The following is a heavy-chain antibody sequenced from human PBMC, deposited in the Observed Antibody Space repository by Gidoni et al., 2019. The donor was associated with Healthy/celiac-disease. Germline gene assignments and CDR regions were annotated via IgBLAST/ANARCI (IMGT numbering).Heavy chain of an antibody. CDR1: GFTFSSYG. J-gene: IGHJ6*02. CDR3: ARALRRFLEWSTTLGGMDV. CDR2: IWYDGSNK. V-gene: IGHV3-33*01. Sequence: QVQLVESGGGVVQPGRSLRLSCAASGFTFSSYGMHWVRQAPGKGLEWVAVIWYDGSNKYYADSVKGRFTISRDNSKNTLYLQMNSLRAEDTAVYYCARALRRFLEWSTTLGGMDVWGQGTTVTVSS. D-gene: IGHD3-3*01.